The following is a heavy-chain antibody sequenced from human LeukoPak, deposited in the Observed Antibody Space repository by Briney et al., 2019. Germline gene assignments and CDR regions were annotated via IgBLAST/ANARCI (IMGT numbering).Heavy chain of an antibody. CDR1: GFPFSSHW. CDR2: INSAGSST. Sequence: GGSLRLSCAASGFPFSSHWMYWVRQVPGKGLVWVSRINSAGSSTSNADSVEGRFTTPRDNAKNTLYLQMSSLRAEDTAVYYSARDGYTYYMDVWGKGTTVTVSS. J-gene: IGHJ6*03. V-gene: IGHV3-74*01. D-gene: IGHD5-18*01. CDR3: ARDGYTYYMDV.